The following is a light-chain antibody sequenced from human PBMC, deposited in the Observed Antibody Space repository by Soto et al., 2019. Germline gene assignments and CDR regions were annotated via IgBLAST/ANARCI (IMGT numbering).Light chain of an antibody. CDR3: SSYTTSNTLV. J-gene: IGLJ2*01. CDR1: SSDVGAYTY. Sequence: QSALTQPASVSGSPGQSITISCTGTSSDVGAYTYVSWYQQHPGKAPKLMIFEVSDRPSGVSNRCSGSKSGNTASLTISGLQAEDEADYYCSSYTTSNTLVFGGGTQLTVL. CDR2: EVS. V-gene: IGLV2-14*01.